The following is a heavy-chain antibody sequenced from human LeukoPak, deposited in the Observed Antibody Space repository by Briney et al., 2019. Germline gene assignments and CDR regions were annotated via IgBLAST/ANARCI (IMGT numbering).Heavy chain of an antibody. Sequence: GGSLRLSCAASGFSFSGYDMHWVRQAPGKGLEWVAIIWFDGSAKYYGDSVKGRFTISRDNSKNTLYLQMNSLRVEDTAVYYCARDLNREDFDYWGQGTLVAVSS. D-gene: IGHD1-14*01. V-gene: IGHV3-33*01. CDR1: GFSFSGYD. J-gene: IGHJ4*02. CDR3: ARDLNREDFDY. CDR2: IWFDGSAK.